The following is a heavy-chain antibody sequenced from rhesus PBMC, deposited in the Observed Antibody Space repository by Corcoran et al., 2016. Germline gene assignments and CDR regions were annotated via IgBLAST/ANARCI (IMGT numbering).Heavy chain of an antibody. CDR2: ISYSAST. CDR3: ASGGTNEYSKLPYFDY. J-gene: IGHJ4*01. CDR1: GYSISSGYG. V-gene: IGHV4-122*02. Sequence: QLQLQESGPGLVKPSETLSLTCAVSGYSISSGYGWSWLRQPPGKGLAWIGYISYSASTSYNPSLKSRVTIARDTSKNQFSLKLSSVTAADTAVYYCASGGTNEYSKLPYFDYWGQGVLVTVSS. D-gene: IGHD4-23*01.